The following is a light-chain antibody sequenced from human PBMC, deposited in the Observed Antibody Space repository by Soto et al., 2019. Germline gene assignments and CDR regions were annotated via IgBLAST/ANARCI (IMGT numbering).Light chain of an antibody. CDR3: RSFTTTSTNV. J-gene: IGLJ1*01. CDR2: EVN. Sequence: QSVLTQPASVSGSPGQSITISCTGTSGDIGAYSYVSWYQQHPGKAPRLMIYEVNNRPSGVSDRFSGSKSGNTASLTISGLQAEDEADYYCRSFTTTSTNVFGTGTKLTVL. CDR1: SGDIGAYSY. V-gene: IGLV2-14*01.